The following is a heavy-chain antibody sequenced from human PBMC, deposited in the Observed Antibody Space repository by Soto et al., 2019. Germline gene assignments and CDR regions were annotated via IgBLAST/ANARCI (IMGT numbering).Heavy chain of an antibody. CDR3: VREAYIGYGHAIDH. J-gene: IGHJ4*02. CDR2: NYHSGTT. CDR1: GVTISTYY. Sequence: SETLSLTCAVSGVTISTYYWSWIRQPPGKGLERIGYNYHSGTTNYNPSLKSRVTISVDTSKNQFSLRLTSVTAADTAIYYCVREAYIGYGHAIDHWGQGTLVTVSS. V-gene: IGHV4-59*01. D-gene: IGHD5-12*01.